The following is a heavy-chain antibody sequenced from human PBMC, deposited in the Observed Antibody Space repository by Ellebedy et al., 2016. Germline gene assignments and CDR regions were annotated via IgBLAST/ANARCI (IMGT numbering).Heavy chain of an antibody. CDR1: GFTFTNHW. V-gene: IGHV3-7*01. Sequence: GGSLRLXCAASGFTFTNHWMSWVRQAPGKGLEWVANIKQDGSERYYVDSVKGRFTISRDNAKTSLYLQMNSLRVEDTAVYYCAREGRDCDGTNCYGIRAFDIWGQGTMVTVSS. CDR3: AREGRDCDGTNCYGIRAFDI. CDR2: IKQDGSER. J-gene: IGHJ3*02. D-gene: IGHD2-2*01.